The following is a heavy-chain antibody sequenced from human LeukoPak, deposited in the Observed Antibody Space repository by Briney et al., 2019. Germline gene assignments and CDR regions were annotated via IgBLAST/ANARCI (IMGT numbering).Heavy chain of an antibody. J-gene: IGHJ6*03. V-gene: IGHV4-39*07. D-gene: IGHD2-2*01. CDR2: IYYSGST. Sequence: PSETLSLTCTVSGGSISSNIYYWGWVRQPPGKGLEWIGSIYYSGSTYYNPSLKSRVTISVDTSKNQFSLKLCSVTAADTAVYYCARSLGFCSSTSCYEHYYYYMDVWGKGTTVTVSS. CDR3: ARSLGFCSSTSCYEHYYYYMDV. CDR1: GGSISSNIYY.